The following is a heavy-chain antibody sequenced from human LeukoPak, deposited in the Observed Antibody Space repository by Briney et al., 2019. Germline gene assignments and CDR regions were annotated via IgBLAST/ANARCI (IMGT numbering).Heavy chain of an antibody. J-gene: IGHJ4*02. CDR3: AKDFGTRGKIDY. CDR2: IRHDGSNK. V-gene: IGHV3-30*02. Sequence: GGSLRLSCAASGFTFSSYGMHWVRQAPGKGLEWVAFIRHDGSNKYYADSVKGRFTISRDNSKNTLYLQMNSLRAEDTAVYYCAKDFGTRGKIDYWGQGTLVTVSS. CDR1: GFTFSSYG. D-gene: IGHD3-3*01.